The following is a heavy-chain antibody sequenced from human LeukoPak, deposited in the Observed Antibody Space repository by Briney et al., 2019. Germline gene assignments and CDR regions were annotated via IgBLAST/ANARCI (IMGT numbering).Heavy chain of an antibody. CDR1: GGSFSGYY. D-gene: IGHD3-10*01. V-gene: IGHV4-34*01. CDR2: INHSGST. CDR3: ARQMVRGAADYYYYMDV. Sequence: PSETLSLTCAVYGGSFSGYYWSWIRQPPGKGLEWIGEINHSGSTNYNPSLKSRVTISVDTSKNQFSLKLSSVTAADTAVYYCARQMVRGAADYYYYMDVWGKGTTVTISS. J-gene: IGHJ6*03.